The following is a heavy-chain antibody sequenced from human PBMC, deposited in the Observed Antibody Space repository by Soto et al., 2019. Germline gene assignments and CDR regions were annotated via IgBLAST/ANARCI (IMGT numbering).Heavy chain of an antibody. CDR1: GGTFSSYA. V-gene: IGHV1-69*01. Sequence: QVQLVQSGAEVKKPGSSVKVSCKASGGTFSSYAISWVRQAPGQGLEWMGGIIPIFGTANYAQKFQGRVTITADESTSTAYMELSSLRSEDTAVYYCACRIAVAGTGGYYYYGMDVWGQGTTVTVSS. J-gene: IGHJ6*02. CDR2: IIPIFGTA. CDR3: ACRIAVAGTGGYYYYGMDV. D-gene: IGHD6-19*01.